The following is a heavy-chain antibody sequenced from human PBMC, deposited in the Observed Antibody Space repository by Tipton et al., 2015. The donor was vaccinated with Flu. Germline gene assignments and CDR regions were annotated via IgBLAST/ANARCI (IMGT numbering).Heavy chain of an antibody. Sequence: QSGPEVKRPGSSVKVSCKASGGTFTNYGFSWVRQAPGQGLEWMGGFVPILSFATYAPRFQGRVTVTADESTSTAYMDLSSLRSEDTAVYYCAAAPLPYSGSSVGPCCFDSWGQGTLLTVSS. CDR3: AAAPLPYSGSSVGPCCFDS. J-gene: IGHJ4*02. CDR2: FVPILSFA. V-gene: IGHV1-69*01. D-gene: IGHD5-12*01. CDR1: GGTFTNYG.